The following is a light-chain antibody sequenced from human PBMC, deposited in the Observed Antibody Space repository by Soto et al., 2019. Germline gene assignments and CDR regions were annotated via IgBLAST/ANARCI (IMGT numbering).Light chain of an antibody. V-gene: IGKV3-20*01. J-gene: IGKJ3*01. CDR2: GAS. CDR1: QSVSSSY. Sequence: EIVLTQSPGTLPLSPGERATLSCRASQSVSSSYLAWYQQKPGQAPRLLIYGASSRATGIPYRFSASGSGTHFTLTISRLEPDDFAVYYFQQYGSSRFTFGPGTKVDIK. CDR3: QQYGSSRFT.